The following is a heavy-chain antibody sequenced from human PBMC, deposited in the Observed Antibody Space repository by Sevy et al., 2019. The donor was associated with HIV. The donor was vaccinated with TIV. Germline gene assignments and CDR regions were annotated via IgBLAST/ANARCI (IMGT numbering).Heavy chain of an antibody. Sequence: GGSLRLSCAASGFTFSSYAMSWVRQAPGKGLEWVSAISGSGGSTYYAASVKGPFTISRDNSKNMLYLQMNSLRAEDTAVYDCAKDCRAEALRRDAFDIWGQGTMVTVSS. V-gene: IGHV3-23*01. CDR3: AKDCRAEALRRDAFDI. CDR2: ISGSGGST. J-gene: IGHJ3*02. CDR1: GFTFSSYA.